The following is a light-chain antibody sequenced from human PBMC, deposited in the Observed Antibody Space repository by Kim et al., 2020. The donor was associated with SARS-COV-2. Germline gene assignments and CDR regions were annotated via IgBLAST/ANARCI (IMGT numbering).Light chain of an antibody. J-gene: IGKJ3*01. CDR1: QSLDDW. CDR3: QQYRYYSYT. Sequence: DIQMTQSPSTLSANVGDRVIITCRASQSLDDWLAWYQHKPGKAPKLLIYMTSGLESGVPSRFSGSGFGTEFTLTISSLQPDDFATYYCQQYRYYSYTFGPGTKVDIK. V-gene: IGKV1-5*03. CDR2: MTS.